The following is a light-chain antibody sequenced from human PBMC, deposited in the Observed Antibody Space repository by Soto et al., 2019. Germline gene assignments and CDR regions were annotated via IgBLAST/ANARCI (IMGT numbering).Light chain of an antibody. CDR1: QTTSSW. CDR3: QHYNSYSEA. V-gene: IGKV1-5*03. CDR2: KAS. Sequence: DIQMTQSPSTLSGSVGDRVTLTCRASQTTSSWLAWYQQKPGKAPKSLIYKASTLKSGVPSRFSGSGAGTEFTHTISSLQPDDFATYYCQHYNSYSEAFGQGTKVDIK. J-gene: IGKJ1*01.